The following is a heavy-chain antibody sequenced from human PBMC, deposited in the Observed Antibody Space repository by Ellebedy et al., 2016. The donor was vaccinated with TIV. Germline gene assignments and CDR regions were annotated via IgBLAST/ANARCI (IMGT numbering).Heavy chain of an antibody. J-gene: IGHJ1*01. CDR1: GGTFSSYA. CDR2: IIPIFGTA. Sequence: SVKVSCXASGGTFSSYAISWVRQAPGQGLEWMGGIIPIFGTANYAQKFQGRVTITADESTSTAYMELSSLRSEDTAVYYCARGTTVTNGEYFQHWGQGTLVTVSS. D-gene: IGHD4-17*01. CDR3: ARGTTVTNGEYFQH. V-gene: IGHV1-69*13.